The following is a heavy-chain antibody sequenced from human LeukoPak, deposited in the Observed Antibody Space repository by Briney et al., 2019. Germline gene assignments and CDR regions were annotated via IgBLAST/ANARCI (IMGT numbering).Heavy chain of an antibody. CDR2: ISSSSSYI. CDR3: GRDLDWGAFDH. Sequence: PGGSLRLSCAASGFTFSSYSMNWVRQAPGKGLEWVSSISSSSSYIYYADSVKGRFTISRDNSKNALYLQMNSLRAEDTAVYYCGRDLDWGAFDHWGQGTLVTVSS. D-gene: IGHD3-9*01. V-gene: IGHV3-21*04. J-gene: IGHJ4*02. CDR1: GFTFSSYS.